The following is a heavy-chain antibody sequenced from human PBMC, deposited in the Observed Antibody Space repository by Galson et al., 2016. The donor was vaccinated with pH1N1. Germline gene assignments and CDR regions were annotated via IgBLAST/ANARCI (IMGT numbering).Heavy chain of an antibody. CDR1: GFSLGTSGMC. CDR3: ARFNYCDYVNYFDY. V-gene: IGHV2-70*01. J-gene: IGHJ4*02. CDR2: IDWDDDK. Sequence: PALVKPTQTLTLTCTFSGFSLGTSGMCVSWIRQPPGKALEWLALIDWDDDKYYSTSLKTRLTISKDTSKNQRVLTMTNMDPVDTATYYCARFNYCDYVNYFDYWGQGTLVTVSS. D-gene: IGHD4-17*01.